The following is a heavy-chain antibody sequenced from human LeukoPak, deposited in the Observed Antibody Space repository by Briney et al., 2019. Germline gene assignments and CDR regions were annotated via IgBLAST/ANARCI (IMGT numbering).Heavy chain of an antibody. CDR3: AKKGYAGQGTYSYYFDY. CDR1: GFSFSSFT. Sequence: GGSLRLSCAASGFSFSSFTMNWVRQAPGKGLEWVSTIITSGAATYYADSVKGRFTISRDNSKNTLYLQMNSLRVDDTAVYYCAKKGYAGQGTYSYYFDYWGQGTLVTVSS. J-gene: IGHJ4*02. V-gene: IGHV3-23*01. CDR2: IITSGAAT. D-gene: IGHD3-10*01.